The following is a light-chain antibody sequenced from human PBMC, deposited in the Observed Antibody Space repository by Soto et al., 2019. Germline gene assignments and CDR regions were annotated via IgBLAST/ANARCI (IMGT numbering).Light chain of an antibody. J-gene: IGLJ3*02. Sequence: QSVLTQPPSVSGAPGQRVTISCTGSSSNIGAGYDVHWYQQLPGTAPKLLISGNSNRPSGVPDRFSGSKSGTSASLAITGLQAEDEADYYCQSYDSSLSGWVFGAGTKLTAL. CDR3: QSYDSSLSGWV. CDR2: GNS. V-gene: IGLV1-40*01. CDR1: SSNIGAGYD.